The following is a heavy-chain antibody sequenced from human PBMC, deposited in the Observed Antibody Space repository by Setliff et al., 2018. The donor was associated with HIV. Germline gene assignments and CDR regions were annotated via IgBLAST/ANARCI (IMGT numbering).Heavy chain of an antibody. Sequence: ASVKVSCKASGYTFTNYAMHWVRQAPGQRLEWMGWINAGNGDTKYSQKFQGRVTFTWDTSASTAYMELSSLRSEDTALYYCARRAYCSSTTCFDFWGQGTLVTVSS. J-gene: IGHJ4*02. CDR2: INAGNGDT. D-gene: IGHD2-2*01. CDR3: ARRAYCSSTTCFDF. CDR1: GYTFTNYA. V-gene: IGHV1-3*01.